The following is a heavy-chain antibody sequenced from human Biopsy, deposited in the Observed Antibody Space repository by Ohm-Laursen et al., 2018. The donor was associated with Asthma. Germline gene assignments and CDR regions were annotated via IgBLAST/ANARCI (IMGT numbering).Heavy chain of an antibody. CDR2: ITFDGGTQ. V-gene: IGHV3-30-3*01. J-gene: IGHJ4*02. D-gene: IGHD6-13*01. CDR1: GRHFGSYN. CDR3: LRDTLGYYFDI. Sequence: SLRLSCAASGRHFGSYNMHWARQAPGKGLEWVAVITFDGGTQHYGDSVKGRFTISRDNSKNMLFLQMNSLRAEDTAVYYCLRDTLGYYFDIWGQGTQVTVSS.